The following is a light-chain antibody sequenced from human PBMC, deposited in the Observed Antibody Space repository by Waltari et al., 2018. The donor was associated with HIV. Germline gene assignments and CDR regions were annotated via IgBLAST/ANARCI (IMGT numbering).Light chain of an antibody. J-gene: IGLJ2*01. CDR2: RNN. CDR3: SAWDDSLNGVR. Sequence: QSVLTQPPSVSGTPGQRVIISCSGSSSNIGGTSVNWYQPFPGKAPKLLIDRNNQRPSGVPDRFSGSKSDTSASLAISGLQSEDEGEYFCSAWDDSLNGVRFGGGTKVTVI. V-gene: IGLV1-44*01. CDR1: SSNIGGTS.